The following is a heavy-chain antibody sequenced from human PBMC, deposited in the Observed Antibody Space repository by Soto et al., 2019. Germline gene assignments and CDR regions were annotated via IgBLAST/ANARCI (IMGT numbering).Heavy chain of an antibody. D-gene: IGHD2-21*02. CDR2: IYYSGRT. Sequence: SETLSLTCIVSGESISSSSYYWSWILQPPGQGLEWIGSIYYSGRTYYNPSFKSRVTISIDTSKNQFSLKLSSVTATDTAVYYCARQRTTVVTQAYFDHWGQGALVTVSS. V-gene: IGHV4-39*01. CDR1: GESISSSSYY. CDR3: ARQRTTVVTQAYFDH. J-gene: IGHJ4*02.